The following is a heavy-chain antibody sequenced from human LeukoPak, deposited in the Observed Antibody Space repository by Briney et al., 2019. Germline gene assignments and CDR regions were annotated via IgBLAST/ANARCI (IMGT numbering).Heavy chain of an antibody. CDR3: ARGGPGIAARLGDDY. CDR1: GYTFTGYY. J-gene: IGHJ4*02. V-gene: IGHV1-2*02. D-gene: IGHD6-6*01. Sequence: GASVKVSCKASGYTFTGYYMHWVRQAPGQGLEWMGWINPNSGGTNYAQKFQGRVTMTRDTSISTAYMELSRLRSDDTAVCYCARGGPGIAARLGDDYWGQGTLVTVSS. CDR2: INPNSGGT.